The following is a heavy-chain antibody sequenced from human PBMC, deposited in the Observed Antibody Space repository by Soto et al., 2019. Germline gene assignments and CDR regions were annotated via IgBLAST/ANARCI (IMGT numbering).Heavy chain of an antibody. Sequence: HVQLVQSEPEVKKPGASVKVSCKAAGYTFMCYGINWVRQAPGQGLEWMGWISGYDGNTNYAQMFQGRVTLTTDTSTTTAYMELRSLRSDDTAVYYCARGGSGSYIDYWGRGALFTVSS. CDR3: ARGGSGSYIDY. CDR1: GYTFMCYG. J-gene: IGHJ4*02. V-gene: IGHV1-18*01. D-gene: IGHD3-22*01. CDR2: ISGYDGNT.